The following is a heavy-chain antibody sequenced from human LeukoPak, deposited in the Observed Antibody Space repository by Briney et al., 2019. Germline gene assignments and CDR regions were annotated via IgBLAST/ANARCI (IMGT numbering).Heavy chain of an antibody. Sequence: GGSLRLSCAASGFTFSSFSMNWVRQAPGKGLEWVSYISSSGTTMYYADSVKGRFTISRDNAENSLYLQMHSLRAEDTAVYYCARIAVRGVITYYFDYWGQGTLVTVSS. V-gene: IGHV3-48*01. CDR3: ARIAVRGVITYYFDY. CDR1: GFTFSSFS. CDR2: ISSSGTTM. J-gene: IGHJ4*02. D-gene: IGHD3-10*01.